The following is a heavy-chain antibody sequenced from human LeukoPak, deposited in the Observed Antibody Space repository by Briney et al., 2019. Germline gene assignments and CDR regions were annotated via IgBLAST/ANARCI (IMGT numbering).Heavy chain of an antibody. V-gene: IGHV1-58*02. CDR1: GFTFTSSA. D-gene: IGHD6-13*01. CDR2: IVVGSGNT. J-gene: IGHJ5*02. CDR3: AADLAAGDNWFDP. Sequence: SVKVSCKASGFTFTSSAMQWVRQARGQRLEWIGWIVVGSGNTNYAQKFQERVTITRDMSTSTAYMELSSLRSEDTAVYYCAADLAAGDNWFDPWGQGTLVTVSS.